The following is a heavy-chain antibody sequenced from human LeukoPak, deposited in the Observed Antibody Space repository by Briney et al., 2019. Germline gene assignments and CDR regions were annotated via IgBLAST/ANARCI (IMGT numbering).Heavy chain of an antibody. V-gene: IGHV3-21*01. Sequence: GGSLRLSCAASGFTFSSYSMNWVRLAPVKGLEWVSSISSSSSYIYYADSVKGRFTISRDNAKNSLYLQMNSLRAEDTAVYYCARDLDIVVVVAAIDYYYGMDVWGQGTTVTVSS. CDR1: GFTFSSYS. CDR3: ARDLDIVVVVAAIDYYYGMDV. J-gene: IGHJ6*02. CDR2: ISSSSSYI. D-gene: IGHD2-15*01.